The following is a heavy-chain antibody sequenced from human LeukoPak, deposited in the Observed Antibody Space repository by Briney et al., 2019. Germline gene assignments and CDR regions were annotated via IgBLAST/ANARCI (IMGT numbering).Heavy chain of an antibody. V-gene: IGHV3-74*01. CDR1: GFTFSGAW. CDR2: IKSDGITT. J-gene: IGHJ4*02. CDR3: ARDPY. Sequence: GGSLRLSCAASGFTFSGAWVHWVRQAPGRGLVRVSLIKSDGITTRYADSVKGRFTISRDNAKNTVYLQMNSLRAEDTAVYYCARDPYWGQGILVTVSS.